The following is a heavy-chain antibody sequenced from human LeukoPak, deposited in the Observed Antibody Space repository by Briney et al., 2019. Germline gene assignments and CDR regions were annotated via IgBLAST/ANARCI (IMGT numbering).Heavy chain of an antibody. V-gene: IGHV3-30*18. D-gene: IGHD4-17*01. Sequence: PGRSLRLSCAASGFTFSNYGMHWVRQAPGKGLEWVAVISDDGNTKFYADSVKGRFTISRDSSKNTLYLQMNSLRAEDTAVYYCAKKVTRGSATYGMDVWGQGITVTVSS. CDR3: AKKVTRGSATYGMDV. CDR1: GFTFSNYG. J-gene: IGHJ6*02. CDR2: ISDDGNTK.